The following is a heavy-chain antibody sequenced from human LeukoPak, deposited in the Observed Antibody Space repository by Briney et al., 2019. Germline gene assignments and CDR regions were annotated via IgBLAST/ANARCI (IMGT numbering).Heavy chain of an antibody. Sequence: SETLSLTCTVSGGSISSSSYYWGWIRQPPGKGLEWIGSIYYSGSTYYNPSLKSRVTISVDTSKNQFSLKLSSVTAADTAVYYCARWYYDFWSGYYSAKAFAISGQGTMVTVSS. CDR3: ARWYYDFWSGYYSAKAFAI. D-gene: IGHD3-3*01. V-gene: IGHV4-39*01. J-gene: IGHJ3*02. CDR2: IYYSGST. CDR1: GGSISSSSYY.